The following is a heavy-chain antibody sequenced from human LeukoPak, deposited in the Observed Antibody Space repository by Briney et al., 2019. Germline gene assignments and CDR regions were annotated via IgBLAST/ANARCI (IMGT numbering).Heavy chain of an antibody. Sequence: GGSLRLSCAASGFTFSSYAMSWVRQAPGKGLEWGSAISGSGGSTYYADSVKGRFTISRDNSKNTLYLQMNSLRAEDTAVYYCAKILVIAVWGSALDYWGQGTLVTVSS. V-gene: IGHV3-23*01. CDR1: GFTFSSYA. CDR2: ISGSGGST. D-gene: IGHD3-16*01. J-gene: IGHJ4*02. CDR3: AKILVIAVWGSALDY.